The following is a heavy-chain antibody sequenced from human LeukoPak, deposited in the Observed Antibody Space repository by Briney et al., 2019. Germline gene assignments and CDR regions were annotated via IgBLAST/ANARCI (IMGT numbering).Heavy chain of an antibody. CDR2: ISGSGGST. CDR3: ARALGIAVAGTGSGFDY. V-gene: IGHV3-23*01. D-gene: IGHD6-19*01. Sequence: PGGSLRLSCAASGFTFSSYAMSWVRQAPGKGLEWVSAISGSGGSTYYADSVKGRFTISRDNSKNTLYLQMNSLRAEDTAVYYCARALGIAVAGTGSGFDYWGQGTLVTVSS. J-gene: IGHJ4*02. CDR1: GFTFSSYA.